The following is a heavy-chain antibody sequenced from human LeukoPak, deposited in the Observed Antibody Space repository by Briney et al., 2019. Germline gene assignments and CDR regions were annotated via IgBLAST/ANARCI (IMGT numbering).Heavy chain of an antibody. CDR2: IYYSGST. CDR3: ARARVRGYSSGWCLYFDY. CDR1: GDSISSGNYY. V-gene: IGHV4-39*01. J-gene: IGHJ4*02. Sequence: SQTLSLTCTVSGDSISSGNYYWGWIRQPPGKGLEWIGSIYYSGSTYYNPSLKSRVTISVDTSKNQFSLKLSSVTAADTAVYYCARARVRGYSSGWCLYFDYWGQGTLVTVSS. D-gene: IGHD6-19*01.